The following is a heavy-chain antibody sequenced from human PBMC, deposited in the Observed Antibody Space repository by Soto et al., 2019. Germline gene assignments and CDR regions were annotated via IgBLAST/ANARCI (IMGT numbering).Heavy chain of an antibody. V-gene: IGHV3-33*06. Sequence: GGSLRLSCASSGFSFSSSGRLWVRQAPGKGLECVADIRYDGSTKYYADSVKGRLTFSRDNSKNTLFLQMDSLRAEDTAVYYCAKSAGKGGLAAPIDYWGQGSLVTVSS. CDR2: IRYDGSTK. CDR3: AKSAGKGGLAAPIDY. D-gene: IGHD6-13*01. J-gene: IGHJ4*02. CDR1: GFSFSSSG.